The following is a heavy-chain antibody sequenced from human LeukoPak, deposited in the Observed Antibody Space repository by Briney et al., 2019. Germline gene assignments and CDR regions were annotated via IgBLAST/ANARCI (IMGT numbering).Heavy chain of an antibody. V-gene: IGHV1-2*02. D-gene: IGHD5-12*01. J-gene: IGHJ4*02. CDR3: ARGRYSGYDPNFDY. CDR2: INPNSGGT. Sequence: GASVKVSCKASGYTFTGYYMHWVRPAPGQGLGWMGWINPNSGGTNYAQKFQGRVTMTRDTSVSTAYMELSRLRSDDTAVYYCARGRYSGYDPNFDYWGQGTLVTVSS. CDR1: GYTFTGYY.